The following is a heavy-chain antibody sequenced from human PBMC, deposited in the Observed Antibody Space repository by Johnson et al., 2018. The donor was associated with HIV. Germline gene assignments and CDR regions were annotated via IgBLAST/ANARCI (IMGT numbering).Heavy chain of an antibody. J-gene: IGHJ3*01. Sequence: VQLVESGGGLVQPGGSLRLSCAASGFTVSSNYMSWVRQAPGKGLEWVSVIYSGGSTYYADSVKGRFTISRDNAKKSLYLQMNSLRAEDTALYYCATHLSDYDDTLTDDAFDVWGQGTVVTVSS. CDR2: IYSGGST. V-gene: IGHV3-66*04. D-gene: IGHD4-17*01. CDR1: GFTVSSNY. CDR3: ATHLSDYDDTLTDDAFDV.